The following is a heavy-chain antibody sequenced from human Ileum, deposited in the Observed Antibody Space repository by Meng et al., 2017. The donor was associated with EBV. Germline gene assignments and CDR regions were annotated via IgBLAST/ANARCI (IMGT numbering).Heavy chain of an antibody. Sequence: QGQLSGSGPGLVKPSATLSLTCAVSGYSISSTNWWCWIRQPPGKGLEWIGYIYYSGSTSYNPSLKSRVTMSVDTSKNQFSLNLNSVTAVDTAVYYCARNVPGTSAYYDWGQGTLVTVSS. V-gene: IGHV4-28*01. D-gene: IGHD3-22*01. CDR3: ARNVPGTSAYYD. CDR1: GYSISSTNW. CDR2: IYYSGST. J-gene: IGHJ4*02.